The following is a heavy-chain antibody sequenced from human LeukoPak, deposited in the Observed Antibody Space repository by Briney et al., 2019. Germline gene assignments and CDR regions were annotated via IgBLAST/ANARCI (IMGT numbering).Heavy chain of an antibody. J-gene: IGHJ4*02. CDR2: ISGSGGST. D-gene: IGHD3-22*01. Sequence: GGSLRLSCAASGSTFSSYAMSWVRQAPGKGLEWVSAISGSGGSTYYADSVKGRFTISRDNSKNTLYLQMNSLRAEDTAVYYCAKTEPYLGYYSAAFDYWGQGTLVTVSS. CDR3: AKTEPYLGYYSAAFDY. V-gene: IGHV3-23*01. CDR1: GSTFSSYA.